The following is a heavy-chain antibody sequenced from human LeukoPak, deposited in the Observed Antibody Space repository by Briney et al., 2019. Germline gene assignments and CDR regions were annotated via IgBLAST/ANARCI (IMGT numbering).Heavy chain of an antibody. Sequence: GGSLRLSCAASGFTFSSYGMHWVRQAPGKGLEWVAVISYDGSNKYYADSVEGRFTISRDNSKNTLYLQMNSLRAEDTAVYYCAKANGLLWFGESFDYWGQGTLVTVSS. CDR2: ISYDGSNK. D-gene: IGHD3-10*01. CDR3: AKANGLLWFGESFDY. J-gene: IGHJ4*02. CDR1: GFTFSSYG. V-gene: IGHV3-30*18.